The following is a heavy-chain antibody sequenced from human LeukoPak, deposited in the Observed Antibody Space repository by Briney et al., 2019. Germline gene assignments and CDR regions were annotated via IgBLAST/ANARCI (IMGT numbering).Heavy chain of an antibody. CDR1: GGTFSSYA. Sequence: SVKVSCKASGGTFSSYAISWVRQAPGQGLEWMGGIIPIFGTANYAQKFQGRVTITTGESTSTAYMELSSLRSEDTAVYYCASGGELEADAFDIWGQGTMVTVSS. CDR2: IIPIFGTA. CDR3: ASGGELEADAFDI. V-gene: IGHV1-69*05. D-gene: IGHD1-26*01. J-gene: IGHJ3*02.